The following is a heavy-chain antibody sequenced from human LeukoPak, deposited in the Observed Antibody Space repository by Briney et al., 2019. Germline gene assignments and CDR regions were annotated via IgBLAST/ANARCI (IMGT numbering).Heavy chain of an antibody. CDR3: ARRGDYADY. CDR2: ISGSGGTT. Sequence: GGSLRLSCAASGFTFSNYVMSWVRQAPGKGLERVSGISGSGGTTYYADSVKGRFTISRDNAKNTLYLQMNSLRAEDTAVYYCARRGDYADYCGQGTLVTVSS. D-gene: IGHD4-17*01. V-gene: IGHV3-23*01. CDR1: GFTFSNYV. J-gene: IGHJ4*02.